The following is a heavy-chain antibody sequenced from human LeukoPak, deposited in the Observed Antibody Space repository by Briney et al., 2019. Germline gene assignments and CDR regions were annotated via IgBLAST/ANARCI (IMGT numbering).Heavy chain of an antibody. CDR1: GFSLSTSGVG. Sequence: SGPTLVKPPQTLTLTCTFSGFSLSTSGVGVGWIRQPPGKALEWLALIYWDDDKRYSPSLKSRLTITKDTSKNQVVLTMTNMDPVDTATYYCAHLGYCSGGSCLVFDYWGQGTLVTVSS. J-gene: IGHJ4*02. D-gene: IGHD2-15*01. CDR3: AHLGYCSGGSCLVFDY. CDR2: IYWDDDK. V-gene: IGHV2-5*02.